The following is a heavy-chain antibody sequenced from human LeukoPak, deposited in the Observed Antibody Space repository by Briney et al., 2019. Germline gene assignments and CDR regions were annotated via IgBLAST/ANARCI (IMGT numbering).Heavy chain of an antibody. CDR3: AGISYSGTWPVGY. V-gene: IGHV3-23*01. Sequence: GGSLRLSCAASGFTFSSYAMSWVRQAPGKGLEWVSAVSGGGDTTYTADSVKGRFTISRDNSKNTIYLQMNTLITEDTALYYCAGISYSGTWPVGYWGQGTLVTVTA. CDR2: VSGGGDTT. D-gene: IGHD6-6*01. J-gene: IGHJ4*02. CDR1: GFTFSSYA.